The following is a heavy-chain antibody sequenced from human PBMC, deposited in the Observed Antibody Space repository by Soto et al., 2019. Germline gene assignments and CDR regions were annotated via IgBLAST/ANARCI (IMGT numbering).Heavy chain of an antibody. J-gene: IGHJ5*02. Sequence: PSETLSLTCTVSGVSINNSDFLWGWVRQPPGKALEWIGSIYFGGNTYYNPSLESRVTISADTSKNQFSLKLSSVTAADTGVYYCATWGRGVLIQNWFDPWGQGTLVTVSS. CDR3: ATWGRGVLIQNWFDP. CDR2: IYFGGNT. CDR1: GVSINNSDFL. D-gene: IGHD3-10*01. V-gene: IGHV4-39*01.